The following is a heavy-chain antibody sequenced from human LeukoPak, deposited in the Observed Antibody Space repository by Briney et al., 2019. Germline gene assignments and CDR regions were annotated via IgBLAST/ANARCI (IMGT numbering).Heavy chain of an antibody. Sequence: PSETLSLTCAVYGGSFSGYYWSWIRQPPGKGLEWIGEINHSGSTNYNPPLKSRVTISVDTSKNQFSLELSSVTAADTAVYYCARARRGSGRTKYYYYYYGMDVWGQGTTVTVSS. CDR3: ARARRGSGRTKYYYYYYGMDV. D-gene: IGHD3-10*01. V-gene: IGHV4-34*01. CDR2: INHSGST. J-gene: IGHJ6*02. CDR1: GGSFSGYY.